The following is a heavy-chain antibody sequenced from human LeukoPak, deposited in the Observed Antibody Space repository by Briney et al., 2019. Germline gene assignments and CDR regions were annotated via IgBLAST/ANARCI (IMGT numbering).Heavy chain of an antibody. CDR3: AKGEKTRPFGGVIDY. CDR1: GFTFNNYV. CDR2: IKISGYA. Sequence: GGSLRLSCTASGFTFNNYVMSWVRQAPGKGLEWVSSIKISGYADYADSVKGRFTISRDNSKNTLYLQMNNLRVEDTAVYYCAKGEKTRPFGGVIDYWGQGTLVTVSS. V-gene: IGHV3-23*05. D-gene: IGHD3-16*02. J-gene: IGHJ4*02.